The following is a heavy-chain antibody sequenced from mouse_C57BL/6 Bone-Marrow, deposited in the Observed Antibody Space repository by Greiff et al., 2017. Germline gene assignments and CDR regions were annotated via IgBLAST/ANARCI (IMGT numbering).Heavy chain of an antibody. CDR3: AGSGATRAWFAY. D-gene: IGHD6-1*01. J-gene: IGHJ3*01. Sequence: QVQLQQPGAELVKPGASVKLSCKASGYTFTSYWMQWVKQRPGQGLEWIGEIDPSDSYTNYNPKFKGKATLTVDTSSSTAYLQLSSLTSEDSAVYDGAGSGATRAWFAYGGQGTVVTVSA. CDR1: GYTFTSYW. CDR2: IDPSDSYT. V-gene: IGHV1-50*01.